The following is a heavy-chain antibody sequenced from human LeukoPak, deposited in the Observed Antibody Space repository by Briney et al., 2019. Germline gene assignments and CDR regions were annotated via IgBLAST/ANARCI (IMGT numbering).Heavy chain of an antibody. CDR1: GFTLSSYS. CDR3: AKDARSFGGTYFDY. D-gene: IGHD4-23*01. V-gene: IGHV3-23*01. J-gene: IGHJ4*02. Sequence: GGSLRLSCIASGFTLSSYSMSWVRQAPGKGLEWVSAMSGSDTGTWYADSVKGRFTISRDTSDTTLYLQMNSLRVEDTAIYYCAKDARSFGGTYFDYWGQGIQVTVSS. CDR2: MSGSDTGT.